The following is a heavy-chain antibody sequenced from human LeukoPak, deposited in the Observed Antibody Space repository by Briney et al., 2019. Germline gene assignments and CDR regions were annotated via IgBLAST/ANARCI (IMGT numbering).Heavy chain of an antibody. Sequence: ASVKVSCKASGYTFTSYYMHWVRQAPGQGLEWMGIINPSGGSTSYAQKFQGRVTMTRDMSTSTVYMELSSLRSEDTAVYYCARPGGETDHYYYYYYMDVWGKGATVTVSS. J-gene: IGHJ6*03. V-gene: IGHV1-46*01. CDR1: GYTFTSYY. CDR2: INPSGGST. CDR3: ARPGGETDHYYYYYYMDV. D-gene: IGHD3-16*01.